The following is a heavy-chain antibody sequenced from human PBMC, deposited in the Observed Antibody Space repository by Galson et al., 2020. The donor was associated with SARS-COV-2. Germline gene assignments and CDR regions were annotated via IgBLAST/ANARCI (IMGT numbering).Heavy chain of an antibody. CDR1: GYSFANYW. CDR3: ARHIAATNRQKHGDA. V-gene: IGHV5-51*01. D-gene: IGHD2-15*01. J-gene: IGHJ6*02. Sequence: GSLKISCQGSGYSFANYWIGWVRQMPGKGLEWVGIVYGGDSDVIYSPAFQGQVTISASKSINTAYLQWTGLKASDTATYFCARHIAATNRQKHGDAWGQGTAVTVSS. CDR2: VYGGDSDV.